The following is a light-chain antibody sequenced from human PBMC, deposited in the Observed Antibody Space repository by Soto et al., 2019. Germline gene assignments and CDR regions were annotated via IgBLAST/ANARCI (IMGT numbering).Light chain of an antibody. CDR2: EVS. CDR1: SSDVGGCTY. CDR3: SSYAGNKNVV. Sequence: QSVLTQPPSASGSPGQSVTISCTGTSSDVGGCTYVSWYQQHPGKAPKLIIYEVSERPSGVPDRFSGSKSGNTASLTVSGLQAADEADYYCSSYAGNKNVVFGGGTKLTVL. J-gene: IGLJ2*01. V-gene: IGLV2-8*01.